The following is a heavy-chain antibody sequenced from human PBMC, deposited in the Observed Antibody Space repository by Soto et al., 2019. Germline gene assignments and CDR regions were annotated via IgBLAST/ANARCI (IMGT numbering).Heavy chain of an antibody. V-gene: IGHV1-18*01. CDR2: ISAYNGNT. D-gene: IGHD6-6*01. J-gene: IGHJ6*02. Sequence: ASVKVSCKASGYTFTSYGISWVRQAPGQGLEWMGWISAYNGNTNYAQKLQGRVTMTTDTSTSTAYMELRSLRSDDTAVYYCARVEYSSSSGHYYYYGMDVWGQGTTVTVS. CDR1: GYTFTSYG. CDR3: ARVEYSSSSGHYYYYGMDV.